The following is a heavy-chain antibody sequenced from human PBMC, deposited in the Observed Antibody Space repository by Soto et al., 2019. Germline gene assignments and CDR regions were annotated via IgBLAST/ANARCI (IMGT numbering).Heavy chain of an antibody. CDR3: AKDAGSTEYFFAS. CDR2: IWYDASNK. J-gene: IGHJ4*02. Sequence: QGRLVESGGGVVQPGGSLRLSCAASGFTFSDYGMQWARQAPGRGLEWVAVIWYDASNKYYGDPVKGRFVVSRDNSKSTLSLQMNSLRPEDTGVYYCAKDAGSTEYFFASWGQGTLVSVSS. V-gene: IGHV3-30*02. CDR1: GFTFSDYG.